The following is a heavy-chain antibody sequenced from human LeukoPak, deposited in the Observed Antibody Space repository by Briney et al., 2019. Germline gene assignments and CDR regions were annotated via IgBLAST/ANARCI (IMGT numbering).Heavy chain of an antibody. CDR2: INTNTGNP. Sequence: ASVNVSCKASGYTFTSYAMNWVRQAPGQGLEWMGWINTNTGNPTYAQGFTGRFVFSLDTSVSTAYLQISSLKAEDTAVYYCARSKYSSSWYQGDAFDIWGQGTMVTVSS. V-gene: IGHV7-4-1*02. CDR1: GYTFTSYA. J-gene: IGHJ3*02. CDR3: ARSKYSSSWYQGDAFDI. D-gene: IGHD6-13*01.